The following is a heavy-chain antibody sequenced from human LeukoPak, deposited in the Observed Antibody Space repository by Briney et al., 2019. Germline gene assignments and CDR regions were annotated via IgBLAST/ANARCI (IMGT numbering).Heavy chain of an antibody. Sequence: GGSLRLSCAASGFTFDNYAMNWVRQAPGKGLEWLSYIRGGGAVTRYSDSVKGRFTISRDNSKNTLYLQMNHLRAEDTAIYYCAKERGNGVRGAFDIWGQGTMVTVSS. CDR2: IRGGGAVT. D-gene: IGHD4-17*01. CDR3: AKERGNGVRGAFDI. CDR1: GFTFDNYA. V-gene: IGHV3-23*01. J-gene: IGHJ3*02.